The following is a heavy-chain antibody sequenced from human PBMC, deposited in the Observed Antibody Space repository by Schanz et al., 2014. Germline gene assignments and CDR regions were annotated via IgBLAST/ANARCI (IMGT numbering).Heavy chain of an antibody. CDR3: TRGSGSRSYGWYYDS. Sequence: EVQLVESGGVVAQPGGSLRLSCAASGFSFDDYTMHWVRQAPGKGLEWVSLIDRDGGHTYYADSVKGRFTISRDNAKNTLYLQMNSVRAEDSAVYYCTRGSGSRSYGWYYDSWGQGTLVTVSS. J-gene: IGHJ4*02. D-gene: IGHD3-10*01. V-gene: IGHV3-43*01. CDR1: GFSFDDYT. CDR2: IDRDGGHT.